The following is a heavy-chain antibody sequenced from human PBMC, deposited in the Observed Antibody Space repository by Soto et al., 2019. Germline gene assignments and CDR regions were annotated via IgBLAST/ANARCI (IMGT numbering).Heavy chain of an antibody. CDR1: GYRFTSYW. V-gene: IGHV5-51*01. CDR2: IFPSESDT. CDR3: ARKDKSGYFNWFDP. D-gene: IGHD3-22*01. J-gene: IGHJ5*02. Sequence: PGESLKISCRTPGYRFTSYWIAWVRQMPGKGLEWMGIIFPSESDTRYSPSFQGQVTISADRSTSTVFLQWASLKASDTAVYFCARKDKSGYFNWFDPWGQGTLVTVSS.